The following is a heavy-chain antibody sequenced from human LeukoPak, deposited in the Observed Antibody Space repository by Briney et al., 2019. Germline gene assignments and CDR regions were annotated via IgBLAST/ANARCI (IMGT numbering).Heavy chain of an antibody. V-gene: IGHV1-2*02. CDR2: INPKSGGT. CDR3: AREWREDSGYDEYNWFDS. Sequence: GSSVNASCKASGGSFTSYAISWVRQASGQGLEWMGWINPKSGGTNYAQKFRGRVTMTRDTSISTAYMELSRLRSDDTAVYYCAREWREDSGYDEYNWFDSWGQGTLVTVSS. D-gene: IGHD5-12*01. J-gene: IGHJ5*01. CDR1: GGSFTSYA.